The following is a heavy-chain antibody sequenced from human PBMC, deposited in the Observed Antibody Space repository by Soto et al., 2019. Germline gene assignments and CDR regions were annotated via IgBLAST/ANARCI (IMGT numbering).Heavy chain of an antibody. Sequence: QVELVESGGGVVQPGRSLRLSCAASGFTFSTYTMHWVRQAPGKGLEWVAALSNNEINADYADSVKGRFTISRDNSKNTLFLQMNSLRPEDTAVYYCARELSISVAAPGYWGQGTLVTVSS. V-gene: IGHV3-30-3*01. CDR3: ARELSISVAAPGY. CDR2: LSNNEINA. J-gene: IGHJ4*02. CDR1: GFTFSTYT. D-gene: IGHD6-19*01.